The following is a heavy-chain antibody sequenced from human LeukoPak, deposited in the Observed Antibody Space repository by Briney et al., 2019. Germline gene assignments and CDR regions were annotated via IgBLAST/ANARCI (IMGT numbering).Heavy chain of an antibody. Sequence: PGGSLRLSCAASGSTFSDYYMSWIRQAPAKGLEWVSYISSSGSTIYYAASVKGRFTISRDNAKNSLYLQMNSLRAEDTAVYYCARTRTATAIWGDFDYWGQGTLVTVSS. CDR2: ISSSGSTI. CDR3: ARTRTATAIWGDFDY. CDR1: GSTFSDYY. J-gene: IGHJ4*02. D-gene: IGHD2-2*02. V-gene: IGHV3-11*01.